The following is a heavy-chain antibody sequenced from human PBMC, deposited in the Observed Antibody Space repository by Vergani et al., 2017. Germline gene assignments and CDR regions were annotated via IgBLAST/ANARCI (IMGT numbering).Heavy chain of an antibody. Sequence: QLQLQQSGPGLVKPSETLFLTCTVSADSISSGSYYWGWIRQPPGKSLEWIGSIYYSGLTYYNPSLKSRVAISVDTSKNQFSLKVTSVTAADTAVYCCARQRPGSGWSPGDFDDWGQGILVTVSS. CDR1: ADSISSGSYY. CDR3: ARQRPGSGWSPGDFDD. V-gene: IGHV4-39*01. CDR2: IYYSGLT. D-gene: IGHD6-19*01. J-gene: IGHJ4*02.